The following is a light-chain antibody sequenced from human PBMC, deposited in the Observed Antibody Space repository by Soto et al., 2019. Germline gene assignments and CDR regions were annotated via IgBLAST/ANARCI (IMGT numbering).Light chain of an antibody. Sequence: QSALTQPASVSGSPGQSITISCTGTSSDVGGFNYVSWHQQHPGKAPKLIIFGVINRPSGVSDRFSGSKSGNTASLTIFGLQAEDEADYHCTSYTRSRTVIFGGGTKLTVL. CDR3: TSYTRSRTVI. CDR1: SSDVGGFNY. V-gene: IGLV2-14*03. J-gene: IGLJ2*01. CDR2: GVI.